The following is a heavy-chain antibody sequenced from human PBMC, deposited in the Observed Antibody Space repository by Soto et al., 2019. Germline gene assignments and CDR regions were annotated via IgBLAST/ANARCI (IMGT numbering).Heavy chain of an antibody. CDR1: GDSVTSYW. CDR3: ASSPRGYCSSTSCRELGNYYGMDV. D-gene: IGHD2-2*01. Sequence: GEALKSSGEGSGDSVTSYWSCSVRQMPGKGLEWMGRIYPSDSYTSYSPSFQGHVTISADKSISTAYLQWSSLKASDTAMYYCASSPRGYCSSTSCRELGNYYGMDVWGQGTTVTVSS. CDR2: IYPSDSYT. J-gene: IGHJ6*02. V-gene: IGHV5-10-1*01.